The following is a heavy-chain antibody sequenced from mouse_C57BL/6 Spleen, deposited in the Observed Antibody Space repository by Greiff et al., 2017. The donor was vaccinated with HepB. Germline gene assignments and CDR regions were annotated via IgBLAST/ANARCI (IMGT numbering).Heavy chain of an antibody. V-gene: IGHV1-52*01. CDR2: IDPSDSET. CDR3: ARRAYYSNHWYFDV. Sequence: VQLQQSGAELVRPGSSVKLSCKASGYTFTSYWMHWVKQRPIQGLEWIGNIDPSDSETHYNQKFKDKATLTVDKSSSTAYMQLSSLTSEDSAVYYCARRAYYSNHWYFDVWGTGTTVTVSS. D-gene: IGHD2-5*01. J-gene: IGHJ1*03. CDR1: GYTFTSYW.